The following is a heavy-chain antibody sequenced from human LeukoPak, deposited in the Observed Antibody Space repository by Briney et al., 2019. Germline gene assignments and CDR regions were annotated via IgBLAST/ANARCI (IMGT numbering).Heavy chain of an antibody. CDR1: GYTFTGYY. Sequence: GASVKVSCKASGYTFTGYYMHWVRQAPGQGLEWMGWINPNSGGTNYAQEFQGRVTMTRDMSTSTVYMELSSLRSEDTAVYYCARDYSSSSLGQKFDYWGQGTLVTVSS. CDR3: ARDYSSSSLGQKFDY. D-gene: IGHD6-6*01. J-gene: IGHJ4*02. CDR2: INPNSGGT. V-gene: IGHV1-2*02.